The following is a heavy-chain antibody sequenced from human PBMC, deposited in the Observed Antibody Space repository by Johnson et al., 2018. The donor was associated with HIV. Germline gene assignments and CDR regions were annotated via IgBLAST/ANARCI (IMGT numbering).Heavy chain of an antibody. CDR2: IKQDGSEK. D-gene: IGHD1-26*01. CDR1: GFTFSSYW. CDR3: ARDAVVVGATSGGPPVNAFDI. V-gene: IGHV3-7*01. J-gene: IGHJ3*02. Sequence: MLLVESGGGLVQPGGSLRLSCAASGFTFSSYWMSWVRQAPGKGLEWVANIKQDGSEKYYVDSVEGRFTISRTNAKNSLYLQMNSLRAEDTAVYYCARDAVVVGATSGGPPVNAFDIWGQGTMVTVSS.